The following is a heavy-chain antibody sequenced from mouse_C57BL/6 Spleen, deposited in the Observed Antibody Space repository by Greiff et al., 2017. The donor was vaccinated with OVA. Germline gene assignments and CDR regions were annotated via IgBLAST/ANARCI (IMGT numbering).Heavy chain of an antibody. CDR3: ARGGYQSYWYFDV. J-gene: IGHJ1*03. D-gene: IGHD2-2*01. V-gene: IGHV2-6*03. Sequence: QVQLQQSGPGLVAPSQSLSITCTVSGFSLTSYGVHWVRQPPGKGLEWLVVIWSDGSTTYNSALKSRLSISKDNSKSQVFLKMNSLQTDDTAMYYCARGGYQSYWYFDVWGTGTTVTVSS. CDR1: GFSLTSYG. CDR2: IWSDGST.